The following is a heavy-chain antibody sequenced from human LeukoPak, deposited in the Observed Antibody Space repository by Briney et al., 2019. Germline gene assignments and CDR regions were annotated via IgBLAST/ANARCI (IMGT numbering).Heavy chain of an antibody. J-gene: IGHJ5*02. V-gene: IGHV3-53*01. CDR2: IYSGGSS. Sequence: PGGSLRLSCAASGFTVSSNSMNWVRQAPGKGLEWVSVIYSGGSSSYADSVKGRFTISRDNSKNTLYLQMNSLRAEDTAVYYCASRATVTTDRFWFDPWSQGTLVTVSS. CDR1: GFTVSSNS. CDR3: ASRATVTTDRFWFDP. D-gene: IGHD4-11*01.